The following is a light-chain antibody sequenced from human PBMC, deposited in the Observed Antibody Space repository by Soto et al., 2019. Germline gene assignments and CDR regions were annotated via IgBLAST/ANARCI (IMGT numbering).Light chain of an antibody. Sequence: DIQMTQSPSTLSASVGDRVTISCRASQSISSWLAWYQQKPGKAPKVLIYDASSLEYGVPSRFSGSGSGTEFTLTIRSLQPDDFATYYCQQYNSYSRTLRQGTKV. CDR2: DAS. J-gene: IGKJ1*01. CDR3: QQYNSYSRT. CDR1: QSISSW. V-gene: IGKV1-5*01.